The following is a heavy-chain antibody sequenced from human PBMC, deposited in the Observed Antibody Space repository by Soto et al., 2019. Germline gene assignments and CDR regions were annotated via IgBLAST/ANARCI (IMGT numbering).Heavy chain of an antibody. D-gene: IGHD5-12*01. J-gene: IGHJ1*01. V-gene: IGHV1-69*13. CDR2: IIPVFGRP. Sequence: SVKVSCKASGGTFSSFGISWVRQAPGQGLEWMGGIIPVFGRPNYAQRFRGRLTITADESTNTSYMELIDLTSEDTAVYYCAREASGYDFWGQGTQVTV. CDR3: AREASGYDF. CDR1: GGTFSSFG.